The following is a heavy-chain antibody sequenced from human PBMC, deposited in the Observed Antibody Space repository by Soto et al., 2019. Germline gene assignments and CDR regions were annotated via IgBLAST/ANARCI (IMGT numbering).Heavy chain of an antibody. V-gene: IGHV2-5*02. CDR1: GFSLSTSGVG. Sequence: GSGPTLVNPTQTLTLTCTFSGFSLSTSGVGVGWIRQPPGKALEWLALIYWDDDKRYSPSLKSRLTITKDTSKNQVVLTMTNMDPVDTATYYCAHGELYSGYDLQGGEAFDIWGQGTMVTVSS. J-gene: IGHJ3*02. CDR3: AHGELYSGYDLQGGEAFDI. CDR2: IYWDDDK. D-gene: IGHD5-12*01.